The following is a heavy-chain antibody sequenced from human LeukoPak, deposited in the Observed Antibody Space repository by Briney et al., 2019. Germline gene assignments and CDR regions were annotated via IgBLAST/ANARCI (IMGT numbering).Heavy chain of an antibody. J-gene: IGHJ4*02. CDR1: GGSISSSNW. D-gene: IGHD3-16*02. CDR3: ARDLLKTYDYVWGSYRLNYFDY. CDR2: IYHSGST. Sequence: SETLSLTCAVSGGSISSSNWWSWVRQPPGKGLEWIGEIYHSGSTNYNPSLKSQVTISVDKSKNQFSLKLSSVTAADTAVYYCARDLLKTYDYVWGSYRLNYFDYWGQGTLVTVSS. V-gene: IGHV4-4*02.